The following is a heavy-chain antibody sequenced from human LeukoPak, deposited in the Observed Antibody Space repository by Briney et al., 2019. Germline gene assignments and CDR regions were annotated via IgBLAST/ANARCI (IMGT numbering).Heavy chain of an antibody. CDR2: ILNDGSTQ. V-gene: IGHV3-30*03. D-gene: IGHD2-8*01. J-gene: IGHJ4*02. CDR1: GFTFSTYA. CDR3: ARVYLERLTAGYFDH. Sequence: PGGSLRLSCAASGFTFSTYAMHWVRQAPGKGLEWVAAILNDGSTQYYADSVKGRFTISRDNSKSTLYLQMNSLRDDDSAAYFCARVYLERLTAGYFDHWGQGTQVTVSP.